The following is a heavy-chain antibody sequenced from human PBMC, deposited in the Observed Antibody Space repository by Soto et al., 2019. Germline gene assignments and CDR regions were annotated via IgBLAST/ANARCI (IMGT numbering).Heavy chain of an antibody. CDR1: GFTFSSYS. J-gene: IGHJ4*02. CDR2: ISSSSSFI. CDR3: ARDLYSSSARYFDY. D-gene: IGHD6-6*01. Sequence: EVQLVESGGGLVKPGGSLRLSCAASGFTFSSYSMNWVRQAPGKGLEWVSSISSSSSFIYYADSVKGRFTISRDNAKNSLYLQMNSLRAEDTAVYYCARDLYSSSARYFDYWGQGTLVTVSS. V-gene: IGHV3-21*01.